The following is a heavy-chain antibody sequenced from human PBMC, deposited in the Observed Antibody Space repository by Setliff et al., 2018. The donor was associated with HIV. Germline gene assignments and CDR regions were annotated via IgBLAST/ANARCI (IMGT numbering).Heavy chain of an antibody. Sequence: PSETLSLTCAVYGGSFSGYYWSWIRQPPGKGLEWIGEINHSGSTNYNPSLKSRATISLDTSKNQFSLKLTSVTAADTAVYYCARARRDCGDGSCRLNYNYYMDVWGKGTTVTVSS. V-gene: IGHV4-34*01. CDR3: ARARRDCGDGSCRLNYNYYMDV. D-gene: IGHD2-15*01. CDR1: GGSFSGYY. CDR2: INHSGST. J-gene: IGHJ6*03.